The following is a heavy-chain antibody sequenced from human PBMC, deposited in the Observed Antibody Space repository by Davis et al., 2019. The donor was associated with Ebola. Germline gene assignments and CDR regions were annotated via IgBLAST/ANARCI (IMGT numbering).Heavy chain of an antibody. V-gene: IGHV3-30-3*01. CDR3: AREMGDYNIRNGYYPPCGLDV. CDR1: GFTFSSYA. D-gene: IGHD4-11*01. CDR2: ISYDGSNK. Sequence: GGSLRLSCAASGFTFSSYAMHWVRQAPGKGLEWVAVISYDGSNKYYADSVKGRFTISRDNSKNTLYLQMNSLRAEDTAVYYCAREMGDYNIRNGYYPPCGLDVWGQGTTVTVSS. J-gene: IGHJ6*02.